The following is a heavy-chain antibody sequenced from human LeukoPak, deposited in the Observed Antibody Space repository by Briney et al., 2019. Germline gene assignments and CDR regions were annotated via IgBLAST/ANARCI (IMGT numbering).Heavy chain of an antibody. V-gene: IGHV4-34*01. CDR2: INHSGNT. CDR3: ARDAQMRSNCRGRRCYYMDV. D-gene: IGHD1-1*01. Sequence: SETLSLTCAVYAGSFRCYYWTWIRRTPGKGLEWNGEINHSGNTNYNPCLKSRVIMSVDTSKNQFSLKLSSVTAADTSVYFCARDAQMRSNCRGRRCYYMDVWGTGTTVTVSS. CDR1: AGSFRCYY. J-gene: IGHJ6*03.